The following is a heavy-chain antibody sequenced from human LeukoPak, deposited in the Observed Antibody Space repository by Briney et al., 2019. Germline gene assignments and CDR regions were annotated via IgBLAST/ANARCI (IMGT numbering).Heavy chain of an antibody. D-gene: IGHD3-10*01. Sequence: SETLSLTCTVSGGSISSGSYYWSWIRQPAGKGLEWIGRIYTSGSTNYNPSLKSRITISVDTSKKQFSLKLSSMTAADTAVYYCARALRGSGSYYNVAGYDYWGQGTLVTVSS. CDR2: IYTSGST. J-gene: IGHJ4*02. CDR3: ARALRGSGSYYNVAGYDY. CDR1: GGSISSGSYY. V-gene: IGHV4-61*02.